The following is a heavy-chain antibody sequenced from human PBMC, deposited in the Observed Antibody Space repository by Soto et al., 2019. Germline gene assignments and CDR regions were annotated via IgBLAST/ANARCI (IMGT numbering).Heavy chain of an antibody. CDR1: GFTFSSYS. J-gene: IGHJ4*02. CDR2: ISSSSSTI. Sequence: EVQLVESGGGLVQPGGSLRLSCAASGFTFSSYSMNWVRQAPGKGLEWVSYISSSSSTIYYADSVKGRFTISRDNAKNXLYLXMXXXXXXXXXXXXXXXXXXXXXXXXXXXXWGQGTLVT. V-gene: IGHV3-48*01. CDR3: XXXXXXXXXXXXXXX.